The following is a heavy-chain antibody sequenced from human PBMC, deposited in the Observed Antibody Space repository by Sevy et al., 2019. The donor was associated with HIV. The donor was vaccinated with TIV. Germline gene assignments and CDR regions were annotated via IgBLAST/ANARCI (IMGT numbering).Heavy chain of an antibody. D-gene: IGHD6-13*01. J-gene: IGHJ4*02. CDR3: AREVLISYSSSRGYFDY. CDR2: IYYSGST. Sequence: SETLSLTCTVSGGSISSGGYYWSWIRQHPGKGLEWIGYIYYSGSTYYNPSLKSRVTISVDTSKNQFTLKLSSVTAADTAVYYCAREVLISYSSSRGYFDYWGQGTLVTVSS. CDR1: GGSISSGGYY. V-gene: IGHV4-31*03.